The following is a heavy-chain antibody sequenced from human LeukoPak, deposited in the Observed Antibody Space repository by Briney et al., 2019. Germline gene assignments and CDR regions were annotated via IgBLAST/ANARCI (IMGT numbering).Heavy chain of an antibody. Sequence: ASVKVSCKASGYTFTGYYMHWVRQAPGQGLEWMGWINPNSGGTNYAQKFQGRVTMTRDTSISTAYMELSRLRSDDTAVYYCAGEVVVSVGIAVAGTAFDYWGQGTLVTVSS. V-gene: IGHV1-2*02. CDR2: INPNSGGT. D-gene: IGHD6-19*01. CDR3: AGEVVVSVGIAVAGTAFDY. J-gene: IGHJ4*02. CDR1: GYTFTGYY.